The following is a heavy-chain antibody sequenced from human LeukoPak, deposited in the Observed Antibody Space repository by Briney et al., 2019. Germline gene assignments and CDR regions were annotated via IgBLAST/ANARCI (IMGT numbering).Heavy chain of an antibody. CDR1: GGTFSSYA. J-gene: IGHJ6*04. Sequence: SVKVSCKASGGTFSSYAISWVRQAPGQGLEWMGGIIPIFGTANYAQKFQGRVTITADKSTSTAYMELSSLRSEDTAVYYCARGLLWFGELPYYYYGMYVWGKGTTVTVSS. CDR3: ARGLLWFGELPYYYYGMYV. D-gene: IGHD3-10*01. V-gene: IGHV1-69*06. CDR2: IIPIFGTA.